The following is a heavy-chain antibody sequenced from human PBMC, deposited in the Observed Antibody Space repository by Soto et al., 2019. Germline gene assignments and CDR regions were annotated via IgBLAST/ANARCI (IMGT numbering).Heavy chain of an antibody. CDR1: GFIFSNYG. D-gene: IGHD5-18*01. V-gene: IGHV3-30*18. CDR3: AKDLGYSYGGFFDY. J-gene: IGHJ4*02. Sequence: QVHLVESGGGVVQPERSLRLSCAASGFIFSNYGMHWVCQAPGKGLEWVAVVSSAGSTKYYADSVKGRFTISRDNSKNTVFLQMNSLRAEDTAVYYCAKDLGYSYGGFFDYWGQGTLVTVSS. CDR2: VSSAGSTK.